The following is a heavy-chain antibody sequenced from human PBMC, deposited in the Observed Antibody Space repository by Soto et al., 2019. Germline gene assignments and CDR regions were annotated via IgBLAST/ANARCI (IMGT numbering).Heavy chain of an antibody. CDR3: ARDMFDGPVRRSSSWPNNWFDP. CDR2: IIPIFGTA. CDR1: GGPFSSYA. D-gene: IGHD6-13*01. Sequence: SVKVSCKASGGPFSSYAISWVRQAPGQGLEWMGGIIPIFGTANYAQKLQGRVTMTTDTSTSTAYLELRSLSSDDTAVYYCARDMFDGPVRRSSSWPNNWFDPWGQGTLVTVSS. J-gene: IGHJ5*02. V-gene: IGHV1-69*05.